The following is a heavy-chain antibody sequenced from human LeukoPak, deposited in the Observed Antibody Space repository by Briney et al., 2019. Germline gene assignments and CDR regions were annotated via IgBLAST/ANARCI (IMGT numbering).Heavy chain of an antibody. CDR2: ISGGGSYI. CDR3: ARASDHGGAPGHRPFDQ. Sequence: PGRSLRLSCAASGFTFSSYTMNWVRQAPGKGLEWVSSISGGGSYISYADSLKGRLTISRDNARNSLYLQMSSLRAEDTAVYYCARASDHGGAPGHRPFDQWGLGTLVTVSS. V-gene: IGHV3-21*01. CDR1: GFTFSSYT. D-gene: IGHD4-23*01. J-gene: IGHJ4*02.